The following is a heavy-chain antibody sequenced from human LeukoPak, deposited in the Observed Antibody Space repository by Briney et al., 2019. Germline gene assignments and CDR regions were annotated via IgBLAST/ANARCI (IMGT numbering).Heavy chain of an antibody. Sequence: GASVKVSCKASGYTFTRYYMHWVRQAPGLGLEWMGIINPSGGSTSYAQKFQGRVTMTRDTSTSTVYMEMSSLRSEDTAVYYCARDYYDSSGLYYYGMDVWGQGTTVTVSS. CDR3: ARDYYDSSGLYYYGMDV. J-gene: IGHJ6*02. V-gene: IGHV1-46*01. CDR1: GYTFTRYY. D-gene: IGHD3-22*01. CDR2: INPSGGST.